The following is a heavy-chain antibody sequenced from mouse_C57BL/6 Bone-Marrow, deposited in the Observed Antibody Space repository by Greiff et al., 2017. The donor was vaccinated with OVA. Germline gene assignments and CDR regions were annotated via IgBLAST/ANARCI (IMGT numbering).Heavy chain of an antibody. Sequence: SGAELVRPGASVTLSCKASGYTFTDYEMHWVKQTPVHGLEWIGAIDPETGGPAYNQKFKGKAILTADKSSSTSYMELRSLTSEDSAVYYCTRSYSNYGDFDYWGQGTTLTVSS. CDR3: TRSYSNYGDFDY. V-gene: IGHV1-15*01. D-gene: IGHD2-5*01. CDR2: IDPETGGP. J-gene: IGHJ2*01. CDR1: GYTFTDYE.